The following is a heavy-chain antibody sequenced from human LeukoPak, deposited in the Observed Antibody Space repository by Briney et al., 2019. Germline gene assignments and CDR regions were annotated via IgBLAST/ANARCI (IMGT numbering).Heavy chain of an antibody. V-gene: IGHV4-59*07. Sequence: SDTLSLTRAVYGGSFRGSYWSWLRQPPRKGLAWVGYIYYSGSTNYNPSLKSRVTISVDTSKNQFSLKLSSVTAADTAVYYCARGRLYYGSGSWWFDHWGQGTLVTVSS. D-gene: IGHD3-10*01. CDR2: IYYSGST. CDR1: GGSFRGSY. J-gene: IGHJ5*02. CDR3: ARGRLYYGSGSWWFDH.